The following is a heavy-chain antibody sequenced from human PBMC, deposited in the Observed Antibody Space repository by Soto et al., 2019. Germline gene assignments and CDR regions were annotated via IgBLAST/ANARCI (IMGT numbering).Heavy chain of an antibody. J-gene: IGHJ5*01. D-gene: IGHD1-1*01. CDR2: ITSSGTT. CDR1: GGSFSDSY. V-gene: IGHV4-34*01. Sequence: LSLTCAVFGGSFSDSYWSWIRQSPGKGLEWIGEITSSGTTYYNPSLKSRVTISGDTSKNQFSLEVRSVTAADTAVYYCARGRPAIATRWFDSWGQGTLVTVSS. CDR3: ARGRPAIATRWFDS.